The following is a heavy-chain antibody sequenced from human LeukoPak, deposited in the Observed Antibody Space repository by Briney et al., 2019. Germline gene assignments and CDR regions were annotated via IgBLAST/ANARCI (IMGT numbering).Heavy chain of an antibody. V-gene: IGHV1-2*06. CDR1: GYTFTGYY. J-gene: IGHJ5*02. Sequence: GASVKVSCKASGYTFTGYYMHWVRQAPGQGLEWMGRINPNSGGTNYAQKFQGRVTMTRDTSISTAYMELRRLRSDDTAVYYCARGDDTAHHKGGYNWFDPWGQGTLVTVSS. CDR2: INPNSGGT. D-gene: IGHD5-18*01. CDR3: ARGDDTAHHKGGYNWFDP.